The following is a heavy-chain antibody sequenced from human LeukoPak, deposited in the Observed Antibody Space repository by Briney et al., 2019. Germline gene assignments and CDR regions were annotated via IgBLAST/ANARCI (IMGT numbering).Heavy chain of an antibody. Sequence: PSETLSLTCTVSGYSISSGYYWGWIRQPPGKGLEWIGSINHSGSTYYNPSLKSRVTISVDTSKNQFSLKLSSVTAADTAVYYCARERPGVGATTGIDYWGQGTLVTVSS. CDR3: ARERPGVGATTGIDY. J-gene: IGHJ4*02. CDR1: GYSISSGYY. V-gene: IGHV4-38-2*02. CDR2: INHSGST. D-gene: IGHD1-26*01.